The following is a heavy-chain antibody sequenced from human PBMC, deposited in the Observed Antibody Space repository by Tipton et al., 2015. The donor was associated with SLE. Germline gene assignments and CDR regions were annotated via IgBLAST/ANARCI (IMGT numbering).Heavy chain of an antibody. CDR3: ARGLEVGTTGYFDL. Sequence: SLRLSCAASGFTFRDYYMSWIRQAPGKGLEWVSYISRSGNSIYYADSVKGRFTTSRDNAKNSLYLQMNSLRAEDTAVYYCARGLEVGTTGYFDLWGRGTLVTVSS. CDR2: ISRSGNSI. D-gene: IGHD1-26*01. CDR1: GFTFRDYY. V-gene: IGHV3-11*01. J-gene: IGHJ2*01.